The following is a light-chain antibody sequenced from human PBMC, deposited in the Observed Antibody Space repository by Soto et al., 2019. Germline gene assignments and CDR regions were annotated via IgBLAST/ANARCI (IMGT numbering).Light chain of an antibody. J-gene: IGKJ5*01. CDR3: QKSSRIPSIT. CDR1: QNVNSNY. Sequence: EIALTQSPGTLSLSQEERATLSCRTSQNVNSNYLAWYQQKPGQAPRLLIYGAYVRATGIPDRFSGGGSGTDFTLTIGRLEPEDFAVYFCQKSSRIPSITFGQGTRLKVK. CDR2: GAY. V-gene: IGKV3-20*01.